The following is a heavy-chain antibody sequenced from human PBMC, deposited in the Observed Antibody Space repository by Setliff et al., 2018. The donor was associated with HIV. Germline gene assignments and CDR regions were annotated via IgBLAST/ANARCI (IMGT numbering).Heavy chain of an antibody. D-gene: IGHD6-13*01. J-gene: IGHJ4*02. Sequence: GESLKISCQASGYSFTNYWIGWVRQMPGKGLEWIGVIYPGDFVTRYGPSFQGQVTLSADKSISTAYLQWSSLKASDTAMYYCARHLIPGDPRYSSSWYYWGQGTLVTVSS. CDR2: IYPGDFVT. CDR3: ARHLIPGDPRYSSSWYY. CDR1: GYSFTNYW. V-gene: IGHV5-51*01.